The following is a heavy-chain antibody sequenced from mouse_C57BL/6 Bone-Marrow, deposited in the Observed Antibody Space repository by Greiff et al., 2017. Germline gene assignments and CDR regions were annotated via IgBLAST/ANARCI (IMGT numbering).Heavy chain of an antibody. V-gene: IGHV1-15*01. CDR1: GYTFTDYD. J-gene: IGHJ1*01. Sequence: QVQLQQSGAELVRPGASVTLSCKASGYTFTDYDMHWVKQTPVHGLEWLGAIYPETGGTAYNQKFKGKAILTADKSSSTAYMELRSLTSEDSAVYYCTRGGYWNCDVWCSGTTVTVSS. CDR3: TRGGYWNCDV. CDR2: IYPETGGT.